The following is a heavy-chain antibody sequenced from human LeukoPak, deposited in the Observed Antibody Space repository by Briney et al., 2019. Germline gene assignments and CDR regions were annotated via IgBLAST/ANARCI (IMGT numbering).Heavy chain of an antibody. D-gene: IGHD6-13*01. V-gene: IGHV4-59*08. CDR2: ISYSGST. CDR3: ARRASSWFQIDY. CDR1: GGSISSYY. Sequence: PSETLSLTCTVSGGSISSYYWSWIRQPPGKGLEWIGYISYSGSTNYNPSLKSRVTISIDTSKNQFSLKLSSVTAADTAVYYCARRASSWFQIDYWGQGTLVTVSS. J-gene: IGHJ4*02.